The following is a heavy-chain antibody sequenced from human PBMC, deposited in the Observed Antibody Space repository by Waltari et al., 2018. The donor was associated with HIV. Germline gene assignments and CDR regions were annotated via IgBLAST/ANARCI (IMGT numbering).Heavy chain of an antibody. Sequence: QVPLVESGGGVVQPGRSLRLSWAASGLTSSSYALPWVRQAPGKGLEWVAVISNDGSNKYYADSVKGRFTISRDNSKNTLYLQMNSLRAEDTAVYYCARDWGSLRDDYYYYGMDVWGQGTTVTVSS. V-gene: IGHV3-30*04. J-gene: IGHJ6*02. CDR3: ARDWGSLRDDYYYYGMDV. CDR2: ISNDGSNK. CDR1: GLTSSSYA. D-gene: IGHD3-16*01.